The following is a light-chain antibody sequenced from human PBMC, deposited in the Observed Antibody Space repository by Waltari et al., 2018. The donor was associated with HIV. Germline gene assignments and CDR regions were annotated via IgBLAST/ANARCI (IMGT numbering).Light chain of an antibody. V-gene: IGLV1-40*01. CDR3: QSYDITLSAAVV. CDR1: TSNTGADYD. Sequence: QSVLTQPPSVSGAPGQRVTISCTGSTSNTGADYDVHWYPQIPGTAPKLLISGNKNRPSGGPYRFSASKSGSSAARTITGLQAEDEADYFCQSYDITLSAAVVFGGGTKLTVL. CDR2: GNK. J-gene: IGLJ2*01.